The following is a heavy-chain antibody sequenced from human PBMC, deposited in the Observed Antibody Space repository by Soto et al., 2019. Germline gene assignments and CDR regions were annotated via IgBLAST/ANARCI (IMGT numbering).Heavy chain of an antibody. Sequence: PVGSLRLSCAASGFTLSSYWMHWVRQAPGKGLVWVSRINSDGSGTSYADSVKGRFTISRDNAKNTLYLQMNSLRAEDTAVYYCARVYRSGSPPGAYWGQGTLVTVSS. D-gene: IGHD3-10*01. J-gene: IGHJ4*02. CDR3: ARVYRSGSPPGAY. V-gene: IGHV3-74*01. CDR2: INSDGSGT. CDR1: GFTLSSYW.